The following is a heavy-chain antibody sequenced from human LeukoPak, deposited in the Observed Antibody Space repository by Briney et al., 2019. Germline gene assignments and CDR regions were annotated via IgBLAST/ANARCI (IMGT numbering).Heavy chain of an antibody. J-gene: IGHJ3*02. V-gene: IGHV3-23*01. D-gene: IGHD2-21*01. CDR2: ISGSGGST. Sequence: GGSLRLSCAASGFTFSSYAMSWVRQAPGKGLEWVSAISGSGGSTYYADSVKGRFTISRDNFKNTLYLQMNSLKAEDTAVYYCAKDLREAYCGGDCYPDSDAFDIWGQGTMVTVSP. CDR3: AKDLREAYCGGDCYPDSDAFDI. CDR1: GFTFSSYA.